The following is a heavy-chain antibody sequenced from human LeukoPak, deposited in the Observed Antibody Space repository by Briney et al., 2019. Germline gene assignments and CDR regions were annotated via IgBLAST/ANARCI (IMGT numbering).Heavy chain of an antibody. V-gene: IGHV3-30*18. CDR2: ISYDGSNK. Sequence: GGSLRLSCAASGFTFSSYGMHWVRQAPGKGLEWVAVISYDGSNKYYADSVKGRFTISRDNSKNTLYLQMNSLRAEDTAVYYCAKPVITYYYYGMDVWGQGTTVTVSS. CDR1: GFTFSSYG. CDR3: AKPVITYYYYGMDV. D-gene: IGHD3-10*01. J-gene: IGHJ6*02.